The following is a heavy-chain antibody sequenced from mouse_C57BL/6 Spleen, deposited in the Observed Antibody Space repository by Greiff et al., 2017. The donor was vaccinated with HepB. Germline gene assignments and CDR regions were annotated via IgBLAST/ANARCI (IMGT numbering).Heavy chain of an antibody. J-gene: IGHJ3*01. V-gene: IGHV5-17*01. CDR3: ARQTTRAWFAY. CDR1: GFTFSDYG. CDR2: ISSGSSTI. Sequence: EVNVVESGGGLVKPGGSLKLSCAASGFTFSDYGMHWVRQAPEKGLEWVAYISSGSSTIYYADTVKGRFTISSDNAKNTMFLQMTSLRSEDTAMYYCARQTTRAWFAYWGQGTLVTVSA. D-gene: IGHD2-12*01.